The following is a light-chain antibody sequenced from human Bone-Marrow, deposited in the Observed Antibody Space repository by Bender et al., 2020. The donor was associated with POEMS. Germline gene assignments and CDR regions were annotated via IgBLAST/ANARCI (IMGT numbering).Light chain of an antibody. CDR3: QVWDSSDPVV. J-gene: IGLJ3*02. CDR1: ELPKQY. V-gene: IGLV3-21*02. CDR2: EDS. Sequence: SYGLTQPPSVSVSPGQTARITCSGDELPKQYVCWYQQRPGQAPVVVVYEDSGRPSGIPERFSGSNSGNTATLTISRVEAGDEADYYCQVWDSSDPVVFGGGTKLTVL.